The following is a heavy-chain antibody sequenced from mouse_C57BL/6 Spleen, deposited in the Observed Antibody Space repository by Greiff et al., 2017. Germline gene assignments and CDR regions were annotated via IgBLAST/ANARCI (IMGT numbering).Heavy chain of an antibody. Sequence: EVQGVESGGGLVKPGGSLKLSCAASGFTFSSYAMSWVRQTPEKRLAWVATISDGGSYTYYPDNVKGRFTISRDNAKNNLYLQMSHLKSEDTAMYYCAREGGGFDYWGQGTTRTVSS. V-gene: IGHV5-4*01. CDR3: AREGGGFDY. CDR2: ISDGGSYT. CDR1: GFTFSSYA. J-gene: IGHJ2*01.